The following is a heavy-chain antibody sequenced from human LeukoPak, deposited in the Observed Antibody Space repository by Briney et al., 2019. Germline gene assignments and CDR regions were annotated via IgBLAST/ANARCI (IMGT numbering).Heavy chain of an antibody. CDR1: GFIFNNYW. CDR2: IKEDGTAK. J-gene: IGHJ4*02. Sequence: GGSLRLSCAASGFIFNNYWMTWVRQAPGKGLEWVGNIKEDGTAKYYADSVKGRFTISRDNSKNTLYLQMNSLRAEDTAVYYCARDQGGPQPWYYFDYWGQGTLVTVSS. D-gene: IGHD1-14*01. CDR3: ARDQGGPQPWYYFDY. V-gene: IGHV3-7*01.